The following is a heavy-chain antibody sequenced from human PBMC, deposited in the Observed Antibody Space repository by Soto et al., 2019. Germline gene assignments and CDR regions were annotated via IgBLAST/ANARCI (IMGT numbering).Heavy chain of an antibody. Sequence: QVQLVESGGGVVQPGQSLRLSCAASGFTVSNYGMHWVRQAPGKGLEWVAVIWKNGNNKYYRDSVKGRFTISRDNSKNTLELHMSSLRGEDTAVYYCASGEAWTDEAFDIWGQGTMVTVSS. CDR1: GFTVSNYG. V-gene: IGHV3-33*01. CDR2: IWKNGNNK. D-gene: IGHD5-12*01. CDR3: ASGEAWTDEAFDI. J-gene: IGHJ3*02.